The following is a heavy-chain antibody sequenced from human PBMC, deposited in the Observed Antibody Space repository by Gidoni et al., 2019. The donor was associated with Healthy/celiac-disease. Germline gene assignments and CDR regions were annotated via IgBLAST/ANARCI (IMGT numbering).Heavy chain of an antibody. Sequence: EVQLVESGGGLVQPGGSLRLSCAASGFTFSDHYMDWVRQAPGKGLEWVGRTRNKANSYTTEYAASVKGRFTISRDDSKNSLYLQMNSLKTEDTAVYYCAHSSGWYDYWGQGTLVTVSS. CDR1: GFTFSDHY. D-gene: IGHD6-19*01. CDR3: AHSSGWYDY. CDR2: TRNKANSYTT. J-gene: IGHJ4*02. V-gene: IGHV3-72*01.